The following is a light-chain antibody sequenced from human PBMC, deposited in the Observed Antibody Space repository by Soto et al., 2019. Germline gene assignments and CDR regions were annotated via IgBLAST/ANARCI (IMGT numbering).Light chain of an antibody. CDR1: SGDVLSYDG. CDR2: EGN. Sequence: QSALTHPASVSGSPGQSITISCTGPSGDVLSYDGVSWYQHHPGKAPKLIIYEGNKRPSGVSDRFSGPTSGHMASPTISGLQAEDEADYYCCSYAYDNGWVFGGGTKVTVL. J-gene: IGLJ3*02. V-gene: IGLV2-23*01. CDR3: CSYAYDNGWV.